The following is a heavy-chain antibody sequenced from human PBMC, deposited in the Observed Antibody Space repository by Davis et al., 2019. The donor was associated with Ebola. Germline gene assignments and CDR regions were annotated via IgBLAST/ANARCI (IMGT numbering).Heavy chain of an antibody. CDR2: ITVTSNYT. CDR1: GFTFSSYS. Sequence: GESLRISCAASGFTFSSYSMNWVRQAPGKGLEWVSSITVTSNYTYYADSVKGRFTISRDNAKNSLYLQMNSLRAEDTAVYYCARRNWFDLWGQGTLVTVSS. V-gene: IGHV3-21*01. CDR3: ARRNWFDL. J-gene: IGHJ5*02.